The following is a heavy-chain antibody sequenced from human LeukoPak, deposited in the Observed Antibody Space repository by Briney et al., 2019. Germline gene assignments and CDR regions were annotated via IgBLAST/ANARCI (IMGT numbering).Heavy chain of an antibody. V-gene: IGHV4-39*01. D-gene: IGHD3/OR15-3a*01. Sequence: PSETLSLTCTVSGVSISSSYSYWGWIRQPPGMGLEWIGSIYYTGNTYYNASLKSQVSISIDTSKNQFSLKLTSVTAEDTAVYYCARQTGSGLFILPGGQGTLVTVSS. J-gene: IGHJ4*02. CDR1: GVSISSSYSY. CDR3: ARQTGSGLFILP. CDR2: IYYTGNT.